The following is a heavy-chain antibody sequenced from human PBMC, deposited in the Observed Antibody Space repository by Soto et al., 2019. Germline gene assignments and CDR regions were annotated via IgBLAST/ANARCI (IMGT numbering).Heavy chain of an antibody. D-gene: IGHD4-17*01. CDR2: IYYTGSI. CDR3: ARHNRDGSYGDLKAPFDY. Sequence: QLHLQESGPGLVKPSETLSLTCSVSGGSTNSRSYYWAWIRQPPGKGLEWIASIYYTGSIYYNPSLKIRSTMSVDTSENPFSLGLMSVTAADTAVYYCARHNRDGSYGDLKAPFDYWGQGSRVTVSS. CDR1: GGSTNSRSYY. V-gene: IGHV4-39*01. J-gene: IGHJ4*02.